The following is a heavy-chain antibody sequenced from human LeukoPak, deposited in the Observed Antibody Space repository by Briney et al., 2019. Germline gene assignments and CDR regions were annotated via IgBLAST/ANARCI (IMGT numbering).Heavy chain of an antibody. CDR3: ARDLGYSGSYIDY. D-gene: IGHD1-26*01. V-gene: IGHV3-21*01. J-gene: IGHJ4*02. CDR1: GFAFSAYS. Sequence: GGSLRLSCAASGFAFSAYSMNWVRQAPGKGLEWVSSISSSSTYIYYADSVRGRFTISRDNAKNSPYLQMNSLRAEDTAVYYCARDLGYSGSYIDYWGQGSLVTVSS. CDR2: ISSSSTYI.